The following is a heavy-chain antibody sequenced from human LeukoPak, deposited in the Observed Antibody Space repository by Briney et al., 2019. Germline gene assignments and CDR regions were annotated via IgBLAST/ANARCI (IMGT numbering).Heavy chain of an antibody. CDR3: AKDNYYDSSGSTLDY. CDR1: GYTFTSYD. D-gene: IGHD3-22*01. V-gene: IGHV1-8*01. CDR2: MNPNSGNT. J-gene: IGHJ4*02. Sequence: ASVKVSCKASGYTFTSYDINWVRQATGQGLEWMGWMNPNSGNTGYARKFQGRVTMTRNTSISTAYMELSSLRSEDTAVYYCAKDNYYDSSGSTLDYWGRRILVTVSS.